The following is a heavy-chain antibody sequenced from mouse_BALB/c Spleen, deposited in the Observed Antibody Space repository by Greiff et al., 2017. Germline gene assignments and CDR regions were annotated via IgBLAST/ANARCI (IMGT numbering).Heavy chain of an antibody. V-gene: IGHV3-6*02. CDR2: ISYDGSN. CDR3: ARDLYGNYEVWFAY. D-gene: IGHD2-1*01. CDR1: GYSITSGYY. Sequence: EVQLQQSGPGLVKPSQSLSLTCSVTGYSITSGYYWNWIRQFPGNKLEWMGYISYDGSNNYNPSLKNRISITRDTAKNQFFLKLNSVTTEDTATYYCARDLYGNYEVWFAYWGQGTLVTVSA. J-gene: IGHJ3*01.